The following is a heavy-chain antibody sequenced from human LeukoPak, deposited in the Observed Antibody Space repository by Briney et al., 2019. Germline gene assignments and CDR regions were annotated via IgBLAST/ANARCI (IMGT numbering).Heavy chain of an antibody. J-gene: IGHJ3*02. CDR2: IYTSGST. Sequence: PSETLSLTCTVSGGSISNYYWSWIRQPAGKGLELIGRIYTSGSTNYNPSLKSRVTMSVDTSKNQFSLKLSSVTAADTAVYYCARSRCSSISCASRGAFDIWGQGTMVIVSS. V-gene: IGHV4-4*07. CDR1: GGSISNYY. CDR3: ARSRCSSISCASRGAFDI. D-gene: IGHD2-2*01.